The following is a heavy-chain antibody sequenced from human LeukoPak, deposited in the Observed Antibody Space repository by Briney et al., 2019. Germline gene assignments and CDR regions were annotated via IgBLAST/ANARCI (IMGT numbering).Heavy chain of an antibody. CDR1: GFTFSSYG. CDR2: IREDGTNK. D-gene: IGHD2-15*01. J-gene: IGHJ4*02. Sequence: GGSLRLSCAASGFTFSSYGLRWVRQAPGKGLGWVAFIREDGTNKKFAESVKGRFTISRDNSKNTLYLQLNSLRPEDTAVYYCAKSCSGGSCYPDYWGQGTLVTVSS. CDR3: AKSCSGGSCYPDY. V-gene: IGHV3-30*02.